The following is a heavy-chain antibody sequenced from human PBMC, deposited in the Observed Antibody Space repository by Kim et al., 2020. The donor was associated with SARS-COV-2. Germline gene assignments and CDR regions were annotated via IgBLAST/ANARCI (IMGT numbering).Heavy chain of an antibody. CDR3: VDIVH. J-gene: IGHJ4*02. V-gene: IGHV3-64D*09. D-gene: IGHD2-15*01. Sequence: SSNGDNTYYADSVRGRFTISRDNSKNTLDLQMSSLRAEDTAVYYCVDIVHWGQGALVTVSS. CDR2: SSNGDNT.